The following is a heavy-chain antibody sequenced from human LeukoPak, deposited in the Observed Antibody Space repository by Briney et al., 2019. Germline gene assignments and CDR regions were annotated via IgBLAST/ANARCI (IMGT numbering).Heavy chain of an antibody. CDR3: VTLYSSTWPIY. V-gene: IGHV5-51*01. D-gene: IGHD6-13*01. CDR1: GYSFTSYW. Sequence: GESLKISCKASGYSFTSYWIGWVRQMPGKGLVWMGIIYPGDSDTRYSPSFQGQVTISVDKSISTAYLQWSSLKASDTAMYYCVTLYSSTWPIYWGQGTLVTVSS. CDR2: IYPGDSDT. J-gene: IGHJ4*02.